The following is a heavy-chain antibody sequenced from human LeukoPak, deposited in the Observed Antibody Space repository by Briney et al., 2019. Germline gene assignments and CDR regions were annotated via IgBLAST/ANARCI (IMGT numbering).Heavy chain of an antibody. CDR1: GYSFTSYW. D-gene: IGHD5-18*01. Sequence: HGESLKISCTGSGYSFTSYWNGWVRQMPGKGLEWVGIIYPGDSDTRYNPSFQGQVTISADKSISTAYLQWSSLKASDTAMYYCARPHTAMDGFGYWGQGTLVTVSS. V-gene: IGHV5-51*01. CDR2: IYPGDSDT. CDR3: ARPHTAMDGFGY. J-gene: IGHJ4*02.